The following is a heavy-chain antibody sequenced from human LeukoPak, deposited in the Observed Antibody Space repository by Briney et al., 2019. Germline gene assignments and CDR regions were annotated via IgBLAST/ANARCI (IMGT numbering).Heavy chain of an antibody. CDR3: AKDSLYTTSWTPLDY. CDR1: GFTFSTYA. Sequence: PGGSLRLSCAASGFTFSTYALSWVRQSPGKGLEWVSAIGSRGITTYYAASAKGRFTISRDNSKNTLYLQMNSLRAEDTALYYRAKDSLYTTSWTPLDYWGQGTLVTVSS. J-gene: IGHJ4*02. V-gene: IGHV3-23*01. D-gene: IGHD2-2*01. CDR2: IGSRGITT.